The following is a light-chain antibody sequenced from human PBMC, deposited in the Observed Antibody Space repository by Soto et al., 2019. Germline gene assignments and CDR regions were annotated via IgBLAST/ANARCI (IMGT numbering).Light chain of an antibody. V-gene: IGKV3-15*01. CDR3: QQYNNWLWT. J-gene: IGKJ1*01. CDR1: QSVSRN. Sequence: EIVMTQSPATLSVSPGERATLSCRASQSVSRNVGWYQQKPGQAPRLLIHDASTRATGISVRFSGSWSGTEFTLTISSLQSEDFAVYYCQQYNNWLWTFGQGTKVEIK. CDR2: DAS.